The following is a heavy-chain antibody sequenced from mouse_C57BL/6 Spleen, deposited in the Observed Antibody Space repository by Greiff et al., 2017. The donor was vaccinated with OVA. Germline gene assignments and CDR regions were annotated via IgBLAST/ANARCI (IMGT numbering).Heavy chain of an antibody. CDR2: IYPGSGST. J-gene: IGHJ4*01. Sequence: QVHVKQPGAELVKPGASVKMSCKASGYTFTSYWITWVKQRPGQGLEWIGDIYPGSGSTNYNEKFKSKATLTVDTSSSTAYMQLSSLTSEDSAVYYCAREGDPYAMDYWGQGTSVTVSS. CDR1: GYTFTSYW. D-gene: IGHD3-3*01. V-gene: IGHV1-55*01. CDR3: AREGDPYAMDY.